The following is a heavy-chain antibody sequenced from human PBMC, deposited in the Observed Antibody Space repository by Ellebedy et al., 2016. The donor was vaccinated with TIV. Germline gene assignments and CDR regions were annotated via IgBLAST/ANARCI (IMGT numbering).Heavy chain of an antibody. CDR2: MNPNSGNT. Sequence: ASVKVSCXASGYTFTSYDINWVRQATGQGLEWMGWMNPNSGNTGYAQKFQGRVTMTRNTSISTAYMELSSLRSEDTAVYYCARGGVIVVVVAANYYYGMDVWGKGTTVTVSS. D-gene: IGHD2-15*01. V-gene: IGHV1-8*01. CDR1: GYTFTSYD. CDR3: ARGGVIVVVVAANYYYGMDV. J-gene: IGHJ6*04.